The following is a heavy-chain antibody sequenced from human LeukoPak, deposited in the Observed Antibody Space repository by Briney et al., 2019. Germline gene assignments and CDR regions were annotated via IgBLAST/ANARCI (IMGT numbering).Heavy chain of an antibody. J-gene: IGHJ4*02. Sequence: GGSLRLSCAASGFTFSSYSMNWVRQAPGKGLEWFSSISSSSSYIYYADSVKGRFTISRDNAKNSLYLQMNSLRAEDTAVYYCARGQASDFDYWGQGTLVTVSS. CDR3: ARGQASDFDY. CDR1: GFTFSSYS. V-gene: IGHV3-21*04. CDR2: ISSSSSYI.